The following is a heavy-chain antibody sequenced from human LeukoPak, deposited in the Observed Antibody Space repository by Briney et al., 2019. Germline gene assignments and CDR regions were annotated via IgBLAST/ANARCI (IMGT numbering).Heavy chain of an antibody. CDR2: IYYSGST. V-gene: IGHV4-39*01. D-gene: IGHD3-10*01. J-gene: IGHJ4*02. CDR1: GGSLSSTSYF. Sequence: SETLSLTCTVSGGSLSSTSYFWGWIRQPPGKGLEWIGTIYYSGSTYNPSLKSRVTISVDTSKNQFSLKLSSVTGADSAVYYCASLDLRQSYYVDYWGQGTLVTVSS. CDR3: ASLDLRQSYYVDY.